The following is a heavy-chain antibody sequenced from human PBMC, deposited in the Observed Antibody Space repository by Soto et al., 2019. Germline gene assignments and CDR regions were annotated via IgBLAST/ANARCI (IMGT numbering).Heavy chain of an antibody. D-gene: IGHD2-21*02. Sequence: QVQLVQSGAEVKKPGASVKVSCKASGYTFTSYALHWVRQAPGQRLEWMGWINAGNGNTKYSQKFQGRVTITRATSASTAYTELSSLSSEDTAVYYCARGPGGPDCPGDYWGQGNLVTVAA. CDR2: INAGNGNT. V-gene: IGHV1-3*01. CDR3: ARGPGGPDCPGDY. CDR1: GYTFTSYA. J-gene: IGHJ4*02.